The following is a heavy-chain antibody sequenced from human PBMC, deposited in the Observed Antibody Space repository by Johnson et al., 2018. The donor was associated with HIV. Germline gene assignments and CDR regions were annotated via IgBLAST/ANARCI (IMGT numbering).Heavy chain of an antibody. CDR3: ARDEAAVRRVANDACDI. J-gene: IGHJ3*02. Sequence: VQLVESGGRLVQPGGSLRLSCAASGFSFSTYWMHWVRRVPGKGLVWVSRIDTEGSGTTYADSVKGRFTISRDNAKNTVYLQMISLRAADMAVYYCARDEAAVRRVANDACDIWGQGTMVTVSS. CDR1: GFSFSTYW. D-gene: IGHD6-13*01. V-gene: IGHV3-74*03. CDR2: IDTEGSGT.